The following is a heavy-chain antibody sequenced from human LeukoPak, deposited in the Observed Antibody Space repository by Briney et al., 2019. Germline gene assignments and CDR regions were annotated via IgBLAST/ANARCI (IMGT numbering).Heavy chain of an antibody. V-gene: IGHV3-23*01. CDR2: ISGDGDTT. CDR1: GFTFSTHA. CDR3: ANQSPG. J-gene: IGHJ4*02. Sequence: GGSLRLSCGASGFTFSTHAMAWVRRAPGKGLDWVSAISGDGDTTYYADSVKGRFTISRDNSKNTVYLQMNSLRAGDTAVYYCANQSPGWGQGTLVTVSS.